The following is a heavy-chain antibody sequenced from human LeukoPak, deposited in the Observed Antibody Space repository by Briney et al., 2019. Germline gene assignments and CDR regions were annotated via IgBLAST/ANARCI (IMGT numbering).Heavy chain of an antibody. CDR1: GGSISSGDYY. CDR2: IYYSGST. J-gene: IGHJ4*02. V-gene: IGHV4-30-4*08. CDR3: ARGGAARPAGFDY. Sequence: SQTLSLTCTVSGGSISSGDYYWSWIRQPPGKGLEWIGYIYYSGSTYYNPSLKSRVTISVDTSKNQFSLKLSSVTAADTAVYYCARGGAARPAGFDYWGQGTLDTVSS. D-gene: IGHD6-6*01.